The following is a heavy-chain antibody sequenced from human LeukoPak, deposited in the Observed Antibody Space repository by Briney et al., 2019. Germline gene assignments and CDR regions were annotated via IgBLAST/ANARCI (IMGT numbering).Heavy chain of an antibody. CDR2: IYYSGST. V-gene: IGHV4-39*01. CDR1: TFSSYW. CDR3: ARTLGALVVVPAAIGFDP. Sequence: TFSSYWMSWVRQPPGKGLEWIGSIYYSGSTYYNPSLKSRVTISVDTSKNQFSLKLSSVTAADTAVYYCARTLGALVVVPAAIGFDPWGQGTLVTVSS. D-gene: IGHD2-2*01. J-gene: IGHJ5*02.